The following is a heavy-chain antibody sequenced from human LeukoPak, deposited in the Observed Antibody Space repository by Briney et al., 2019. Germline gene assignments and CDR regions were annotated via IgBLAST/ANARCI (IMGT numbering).Heavy chain of an antibody. CDR1: GGSISSYY. J-gene: IGHJ2*01. CDR2: IYYSGRT. Sequence: SETLSLTCTVSGGSISSYYWSWIRQPPGKGLEWIGYIYYSGRTNYNPSLKSRVTISVDTSKNQFSVKLTSVTAADTAVYYCARGSPLDWYFDLWGRGTLVTVSS. V-gene: IGHV4-59*01. CDR3: ARGSPLDWYFDL.